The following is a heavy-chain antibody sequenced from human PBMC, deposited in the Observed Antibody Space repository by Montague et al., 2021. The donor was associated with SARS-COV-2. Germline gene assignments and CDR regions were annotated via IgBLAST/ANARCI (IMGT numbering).Heavy chain of an antibody. CDR1: GDSISRYY. Sequence: SETLSLTSSVSGDSISRYYWSWIRQSDGKGLEWIGRIYTGGYVNYNPALQSRVSMSVDTSKNQVSLNVTSVTAADTAVYYCARAIWHLDVWGRGLLVTVSS. J-gene: IGHJ2*01. CDR3: ARAIWHLDV. V-gene: IGHV4-4*07. CDR2: IYTGGYV.